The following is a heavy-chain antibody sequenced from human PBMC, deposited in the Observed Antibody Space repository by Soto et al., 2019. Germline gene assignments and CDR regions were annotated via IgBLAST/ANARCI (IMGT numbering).Heavy chain of an antibody. J-gene: IGHJ6*02. CDR1: GDSISSYN. CDR3: WGKEFGVQKGPWNV. V-gene: IGHV4-59*12. Sequence: QVQLQESGPGLVKPSETLSLTCTVSGDSISSYNLAWIRQPPGKGLEWIGYFRSGGGTSYNPSLKSGAASPRDPSLSQSPLGRTSVPAAAPAGYYVWGKEFGVQKGPWNVGAQGPTAPVS. CDR2: FRSGGGT. D-gene: IGHD3-16*01.